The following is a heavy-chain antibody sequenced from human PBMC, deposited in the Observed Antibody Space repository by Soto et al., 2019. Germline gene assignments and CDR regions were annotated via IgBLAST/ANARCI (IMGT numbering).Heavy chain of an antibody. CDR1: GFTFSSYS. V-gene: IGHV3-21*01. Sequence: GGSLRLSCAASGFTFSSYSMNWVRQAPGKGLEWVSSISSSSYIYYADSVKGRFTISRDNAKNSLYLQMNSLRAEDTAVYYCATAYSSSWYDWYFDLWGRGTLVTVSS. D-gene: IGHD6-13*01. CDR3: ATAYSSSWYDWYFDL. CDR2: ISSSSYI. J-gene: IGHJ2*01.